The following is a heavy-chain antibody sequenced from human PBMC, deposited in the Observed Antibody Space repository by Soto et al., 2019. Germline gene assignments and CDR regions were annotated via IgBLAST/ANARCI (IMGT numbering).Heavy chain of an antibody. CDR1: GFTFSDHY. Sequence: GGSLRLSCAASGFTFSDHYMDWVRQAPGKGLEWVGRARNRGNGHTTEYAASVKGRFTISRDDSKNSLYLQMNSLKMEDTAVYYCVRGAQYSGYGFDFWGQGALVTVSS. CDR3: VRGAQYSGYGFDF. D-gene: IGHD5-12*01. J-gene: IGHJ4*02. V-gene: IGHV3-72*01. CDR2: ARNRGNGHTT.